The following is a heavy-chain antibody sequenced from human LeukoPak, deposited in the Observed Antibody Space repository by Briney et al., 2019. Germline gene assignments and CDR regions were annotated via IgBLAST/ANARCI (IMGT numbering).Heavy chain of an antibody. D-gene: IGHD4-11*01. CDR3: ARDAYSNYGRWFDP. CDR2: IYYSGST. CDR1: GGSVSSGSYY. J-gene: IGHJ5*02. Sequence: SETLSLTCTVSGGSVSSGSYYWSWIRQPPGKGLEWIGYIYYSGSTNYNPSLKSRVTISVDTSKNQFSLQLSSVTAADTAVYYCARDAYSNYGRWFDPWGQGTPVTVSS. V-gene: IGHV4-61*01.